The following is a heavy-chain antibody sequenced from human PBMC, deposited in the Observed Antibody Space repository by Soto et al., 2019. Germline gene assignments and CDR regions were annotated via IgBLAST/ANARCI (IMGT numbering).Heavy chain of an antibody. V-gene: IGHV4-4*02. Sequence: QVQLQESGPGLVKPSGTLSLTCAVSGGSINSSNWWPWVRQPPGKGLEWIGNIYHSGNTNYNPSLKSRLSMSVDKSKNQFSLRLSSVTAADTAIYYCAREGPATIAADLSWFDPWGQGTLVTVSS. CDR3: AREGPATIAADLSWFDP. CDR1: GGSINSSNW. J-gene: IGHJ5*02. D-gene: IGHD6-13*01. CDR2: IYHSGNT.